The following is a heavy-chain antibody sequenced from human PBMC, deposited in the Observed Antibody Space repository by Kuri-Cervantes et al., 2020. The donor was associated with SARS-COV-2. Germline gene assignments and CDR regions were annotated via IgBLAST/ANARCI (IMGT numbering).Heavy chain of an antibody. Sequence: GGSLRLSCAASGFTFSSYGMHWVRQAPGKGLEWVAVIWYDRSNKYYADSVKGRFTISRDNSKNTLYLQMNSLRAEDTAVYYCARDLVDGFPLYYFDYWGQGTLVTVSS. CDR2: IWYDRSNK. D-gene: IGHD5-24*01. J-gene: IGHJ4*02. V-gene: IGHV3-33*01. CDR1: GFTFSSYG. CDR3: ARDLVDGFPLYYFDY.